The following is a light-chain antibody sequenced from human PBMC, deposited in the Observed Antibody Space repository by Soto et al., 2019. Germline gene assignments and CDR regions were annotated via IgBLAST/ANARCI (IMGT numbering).Light chain of an antibody. V-gene: IGKV3-11*01. CDR2: DAS. CDR3: QQRSNWPPT. J-gene: IGKJ5*01. Sequence: ENLLTQSPATLSLSPGERATLSCRASQSVSSYLAWYQQKPGQAPRLLIYDASNRATGIPARFSGSGSGTDFTLTISSLEPEDFAVYYCQQRSNWPPTFGQGTRLEI. CDR1: QSVSSY.